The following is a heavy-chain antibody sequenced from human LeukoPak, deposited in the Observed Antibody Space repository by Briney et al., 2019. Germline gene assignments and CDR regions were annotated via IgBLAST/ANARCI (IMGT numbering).Heavy chain of an antibody. CDR1: GFTFSSYS. J-gene: IGHJ4*02. D-gene: IGHD3-16*01. Sequence: GGSLRLSCAASGFTFSSYSMNWVRPAPGKGLEWVSYIFGSGHTIYYAASVKGRFTISGDNAKNSLYLQMNSLRDEDTAVYYCARDSNWGFDYWSQGTLVTVSS. V-gene: IGHV3-48*02. CDR2: IFGSGHTI. CDR3: ARDSNWGFDY.